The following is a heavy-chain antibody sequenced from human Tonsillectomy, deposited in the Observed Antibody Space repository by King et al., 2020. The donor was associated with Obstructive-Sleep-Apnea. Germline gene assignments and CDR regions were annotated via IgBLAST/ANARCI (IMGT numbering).Heavy chain of an antibody. Sequence: QLVQSGGGLVKPGGSLRLCCAASGFTFSSYSMNWVRQAPGKGREWVSSLSSSISNLYYVDSVKGRFTIFTDNAKNSLYLEMNSRRAEDTAVYYCARVTTPYDFWSGYYGHFDYWGQGTLVTVSS. V-gene: IGHV3-21*01. CDR3: ARVTTPYDFWSGYYGHFDY. J-gene: IGHJ4*02. CDR1: GFTFSSYS. D-gene: IGHD3-3*01. CDR2: LSSSISNL.